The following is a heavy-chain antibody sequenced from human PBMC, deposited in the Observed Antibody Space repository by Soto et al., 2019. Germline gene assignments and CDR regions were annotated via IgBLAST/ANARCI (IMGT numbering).Heavy chain of an antibody. V-gene: IGHV3-21*04. CDR1: GLNFENCS. J-gene: IGHJ4*02. D-gene: IGHD2-15*01. Sequence: WGSLRLSCSASGLNFENCSMNWFRQPPGKGPEWLASISPSSTYIRYADSVKGRFTISRDNARNSLSLQMMNLRADDTAIYYCATDTGDIEVVPATTWGQGTLVTVSS. CDR3: ATDTGDIEVVPATT. CDR2: ISPSSTYI.